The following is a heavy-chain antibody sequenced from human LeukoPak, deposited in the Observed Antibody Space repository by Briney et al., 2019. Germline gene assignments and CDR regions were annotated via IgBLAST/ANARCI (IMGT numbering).Heavy chain of an antibody. D-gene: IGHD4-23*01. CDR2: IYHSGST. CDR3: ASLGTVAERWWFDP. V-gene: IGHV4-38-2*02. CDR1: GYSISSGYY. Sequence: SETLSLTCTVSGYSISSGYYWGWIRQPPGKGLEWIGSIYHSGSTYYNPSLKSRVTISVDTSKNQFSLKLSSVTAADTAVYYCASLGTVAERWWFDPWGQGTLITVSS. J-gene: IGHJ5*02.